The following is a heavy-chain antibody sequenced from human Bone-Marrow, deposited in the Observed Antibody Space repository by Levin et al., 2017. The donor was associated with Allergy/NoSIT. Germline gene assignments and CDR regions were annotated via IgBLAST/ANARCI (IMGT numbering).Heavy chain of an antibody. V-gene: IGHV4-39*01. CDR1: GGSISSTAYY. J-gene: IGHJ4*02. Sequence: SQTLSLTCAVSGGSISSTAYYWGWIRQPPGKGLEWIATIYSSGGTYHNPSLNSRVTISVDTSKNQFSLKLTSVTSADTAAYSCVRQGGLALYSSSWYFASWGQGTLVTVSS. D-gene: IGHD6-13*01. CDR2: IYSSGGT. CDR3: VRQGGLALYSSSWYFAS.